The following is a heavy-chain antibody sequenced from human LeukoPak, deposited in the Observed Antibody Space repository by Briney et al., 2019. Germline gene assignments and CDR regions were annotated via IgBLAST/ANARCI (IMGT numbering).Heavy chain of an antibody. CDR1: GYSISSGYY. J-gene: IGHJ4*02. V-gene: IGHV4-38-2*01. CDR3: ASDKRYYDFWSGYPWYFDY. Sequence: PSETLSLTCAVSGYSISSGYYWGWIRQPPGKGLEWSGSIYHSGSTYYNPSLKSRVTISEDTYKNQFSLKLSSVTAADPAVYYCASDKRYYDFWSGYPWYFDYWGQGTLVTVSS. CDR2: IYHSGST. D-gene: IGHD3-3*01.